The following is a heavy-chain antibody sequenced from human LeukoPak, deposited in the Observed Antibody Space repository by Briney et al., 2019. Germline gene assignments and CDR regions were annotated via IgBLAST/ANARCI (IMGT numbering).Heavy chain of an antibody. CDR2: ISSSSSTI. CDR1: GFTFSSYS. Sequence: GGSLRLSCAASGFTFSSYSMNWVRQAPGKGLEWVSYISSSSSTIYYADSVKGRFTISRDNAKNSLYLQMNSLRDEDTAVYYCAREVKQQLVGGEWFDPWGQGTLVTVSS. D-gene: IGHD6-13*01. V-gene: IGHV3-48*02. J-gene: IGHJ5*02. CDR3: AREVKQQLVGGEWFDP.